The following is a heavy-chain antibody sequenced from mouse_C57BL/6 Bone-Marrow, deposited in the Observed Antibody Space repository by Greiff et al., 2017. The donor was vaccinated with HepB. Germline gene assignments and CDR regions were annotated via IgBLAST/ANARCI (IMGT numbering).Heavy chain of an antibody. Sequence: VRLVESGGALLQPGGSLKLSCPASGFPFSDYELPWVHQPPRKGPEWVAFIINVAYSINYADTVTGRFTISRENAKNTLYLEMSSLRSEDTAMYYCARLGYWYFDVWGTGTTVTVSS. CDR1: GFPFSDYE. J-gene: IGHJ1*03. CDR2: IINVAYSI. V-gene: IGHV5-15*05. CDR3: ARLGYWYFDV.